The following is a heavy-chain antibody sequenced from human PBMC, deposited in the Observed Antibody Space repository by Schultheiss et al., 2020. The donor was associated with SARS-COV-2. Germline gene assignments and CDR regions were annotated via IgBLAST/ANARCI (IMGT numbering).Heavy chain of an antibody. Sequence: SETLSLTCAVYGGSFSGYYWSWIRQPPGKGLEWIGYIYYSGSTNYNPSLKSRVTISVDTSKNQFSLKLSSVTAADTAVYYCARETPGISVFDYWGQGTLVTVSS. CDR1: GGSFSGYY. J-gene: IGHJ4*02. CDR2: IYYSGST. D-gene: IGHD2-15*01. V-gene: IGHV4-59*01. CDR3: ARETPGISVFDY.